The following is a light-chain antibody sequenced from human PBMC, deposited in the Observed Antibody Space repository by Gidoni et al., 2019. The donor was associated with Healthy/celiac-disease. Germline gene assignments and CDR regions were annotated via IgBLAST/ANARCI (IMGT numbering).Light chain of an antibody. J-gene: IGKJ3*01. Sequence: ENEMIQSPSSLSASVGDRVTITCQASQDISNYLNWYQQKPGKAPKLLIYDASHLETGVPSRFSGSGSGTDFTFTISSLQPEDIATYYCQQYDNPPFTFGPGTKVDIK. CDR3: QQYDNPPFT. V-gene: IGKV1-33*01. CDR2: DAS. CDR1: QDISNY.